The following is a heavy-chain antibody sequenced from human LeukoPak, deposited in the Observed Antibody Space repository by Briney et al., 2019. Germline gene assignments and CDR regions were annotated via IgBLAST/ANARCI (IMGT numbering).Heavy chain of an antibody. CDR3: ARDEADSSGWSYYYYYYMDV. CDR1: GFTFSSYW. Sequence: GGSLRLSCAASGFTFSSYWMIWVRQAPGKGLEWVANIKQDGSEKYYVDSVKGRFTISRDNAKNSLYLQMNSLRAEDTAVYYCARDEADSSGWSYYYYYYMDVWGKGTTVTVSS. V-gene: IGHV3-7*01. D-gene: IGHD6-19*01. CDR2: IKQDGSEK. J-gene: IGHJ6*03.